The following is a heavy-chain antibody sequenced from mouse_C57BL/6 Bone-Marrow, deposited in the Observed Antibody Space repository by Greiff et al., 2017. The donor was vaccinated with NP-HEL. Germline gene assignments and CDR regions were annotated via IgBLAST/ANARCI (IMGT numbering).Heavy chain of an antibody. J-gene: IGHJ3*01. V-gene: IGHV1-42*01. Sequence: VHVKQSGPELVKPGASVKISCKASGYSFTGYYMNWVKQSPEKSLEWIGEINPSTGGTTYNQKFKAKATLTVDKSSSTAYMQLKSLTSEDSAVYYCASIYYGWFAYWGQGTLVTVSA. CDR1: GYSFTGYY. CDR2: INPSTGGT. CDR3: ASIYYGWFAY. D-gene: IGHD2-1*01.